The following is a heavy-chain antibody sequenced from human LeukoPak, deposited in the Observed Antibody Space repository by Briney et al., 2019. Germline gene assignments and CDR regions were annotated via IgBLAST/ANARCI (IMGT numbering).Heavy chain of an antibody. Sequence: SETLSLTCTVSGGSISSYYWSWIRQPGGRGLEWIGRIYTSGSTNYNPSLTGRVTMSVDTSKNQFSLQLSSLTAAETAVYYSARDDEIPAAIVRYYYSYMDVWGKGTTVTVSS. CDR3: ARDDEIPAAIVRYYYSYMDV. V-gene: IGHV4-4*07. CDR2: IYTSGST. J-gene: IGHJ6*03. CDR1: GGSISSYY. D-gene: IGHD2-2*02.